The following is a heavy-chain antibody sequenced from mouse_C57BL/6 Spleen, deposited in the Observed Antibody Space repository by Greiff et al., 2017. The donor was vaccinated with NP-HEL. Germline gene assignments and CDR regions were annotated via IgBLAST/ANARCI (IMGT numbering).Heavy chain of an antibody. J-gene: IGHJ2*01. CDR1: GFTFSSYA. D-gene: IGHD1-1*01. V-gene: IGHV5-4*01. CDR3: ARDRATVVAFDY. CDR2: ISDGGSYT. Sequence: EVQVVESGGGLVKPGGSLKLSCAASGFTFSSYAMSWVRQTPGKRLEWVATISDGGSYTYYPDNVKGRFTFSRDNAKNNMYLQMSHLKSEDTAMYYCARDRATVVAFDYWGQGTTLTVSS.